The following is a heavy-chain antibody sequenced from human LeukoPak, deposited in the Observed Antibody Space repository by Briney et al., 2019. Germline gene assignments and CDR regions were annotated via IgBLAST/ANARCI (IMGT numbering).Heavy chain of an antibody. J-gene: IGHJ4*02. CDR3: AKDLHVRSSSTVTTGGVDS. D-gene: IGHD4-17*01. Sequence: PGGSLRLSCVASGFTFSSYAMSWVRKTPGKGLEWVSVISNSARNAYYADSVKGRFTISRDNSKNTLYLQMNSLRAEDTAVYYCAKDLHVRSSSTVTTGGVDSWGQGTLVTVSS. V-gene: IGHV3-23*01. CDR2: ISNSARNA. CDR1: GFTFSSYA.